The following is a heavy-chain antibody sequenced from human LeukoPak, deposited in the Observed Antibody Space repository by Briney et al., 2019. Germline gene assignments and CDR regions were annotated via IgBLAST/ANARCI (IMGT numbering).Heavy chain of an antibody. Sequence: GASVKVSRKASGYTFTGYYMHWVRQAPGPRVEWMGWINPNRGGTNYAQKFQGRVIMTRDTSISTAYMELSRLRSDDTAVYYCARKSLGYCSSTSCYGSMDVWGKGTTVTVSS. J-gene: IGHJ6*03. CDR1: GYTFTGYY. CDR3: ARKSLGYCSSTSCYGSMDV. D-gene: IGHD2-2*01. V-gene: IGHV1-2*02. CDR2: INPNRGGT.